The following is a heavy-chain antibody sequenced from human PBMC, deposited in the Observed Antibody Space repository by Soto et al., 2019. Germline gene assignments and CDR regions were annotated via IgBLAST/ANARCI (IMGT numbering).Heavy chain of an antibody. Sequence: VGSLRLSCASSVLTVSSSYMSWVRQAPGKGLQWVSVIYSAGSTYYANSVKGRFTISRDISTNMVYLQMSSLTDEDTAVYYCARAREPEYSSAIFVDIWAQGPLANVS. CDR2: IYSAGST. V-gene: IGHV3-53*01. CDR3: ARAREPEYSSAIFVDI. D-gene: IGHD5-18*01. J-gene: IGHJ4*02. CDR1: VLTVSSSY.